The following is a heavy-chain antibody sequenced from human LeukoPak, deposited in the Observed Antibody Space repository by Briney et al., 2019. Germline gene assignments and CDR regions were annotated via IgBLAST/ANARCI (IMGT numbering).Heavy chain of an antibody. CDR1: GGSVSSGSHY. Sequence: SETLSLTCTVSGGSVSSGSHYWSWIRQPPGKGLEWIGYIYYSGSTNYNPSLKSRVTISVDTSKNQFSLKLSSVTAADTAVYYCASSSRPYGMDVWGQGTTVTVSS. V-gene: IGHV4-61*01. CDR2: IYYSGST. J-gene: IGHJ6*02. CDR3: ASSSRPYGMDV.